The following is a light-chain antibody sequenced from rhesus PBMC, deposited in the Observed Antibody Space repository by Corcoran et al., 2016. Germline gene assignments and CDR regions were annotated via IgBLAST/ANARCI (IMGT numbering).Light chain of an antibody. Sequence: DVVMTQTPLSLPVAPGEPASISCRSSQSLLDSYGFSHLPWFLQRPGQSPQLLINLGSPRAPGCPDRFSGSGSCTDFTLKISGGEAEDGGIYYCMQSLQPPFTFGPGTKLDIK. J-gene: IGKJ3*01. CDR1: QSLLDSYGFSH. CDR2: LGS. CDR3: MQSLQPPFT. V-gene: IGKV2-78*01.